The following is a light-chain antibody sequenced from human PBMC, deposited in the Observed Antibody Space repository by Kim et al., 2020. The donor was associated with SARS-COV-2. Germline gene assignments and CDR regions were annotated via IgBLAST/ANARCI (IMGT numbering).Light chain of an antibody. V-gene: IGLV2-14*03. J-gene: IGLJ3*02. CDR2: DVS. CDR1: SSGVGGYNY. Sequence: GQSRTSSCSGTSSGVGGYNYVSWYQQHPGKAPKLMIYDVSNRPSGVSNRFSGSKSGNTASLTISGLQAEDEADYYCSSYTSSSTLVFGGGTQLTVL. CDR3: SSYTSSSTLV.